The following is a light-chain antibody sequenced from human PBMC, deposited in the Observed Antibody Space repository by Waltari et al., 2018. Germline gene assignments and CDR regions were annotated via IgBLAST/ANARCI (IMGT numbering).Light chain of an antibody. J-gene: IGKJ1*01. Sequence: DIQMTQSPSSLSASVGDRVTITCRASQSISSYLNWYQQKPGKAPKLLIYAASSLRSGVPSRFSGSGSGTDFTLTISSLQPEDFATYYCQQSYITPAAFGQGTKVEIK. CDR1: QSISSY. V-gene: IGKV1-39*01. CDR3: QQSYITPAA. CDR2: AAS.